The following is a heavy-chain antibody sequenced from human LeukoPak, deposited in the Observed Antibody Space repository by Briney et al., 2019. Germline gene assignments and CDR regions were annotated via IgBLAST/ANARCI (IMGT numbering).Heavy chain of an antibody. D-gene: IGHD6-19*01. CDR1: GFTFDDYA. CDR2: ISWNSGTI. J-gene: IGHJ4*02. V-gene: IGHV3-9*01. Sequence: GGSLRLSCAASGFTFDDYAMHWVRQAPGKGLEWVSGISWNSGTIGYADSVKGRFTISRDNAKNSLYLQMNSLRAEDTALYYCARDPKAVAAFDYWGQGTLVTVSS. CDR3: ARDPKAVAAFDY.